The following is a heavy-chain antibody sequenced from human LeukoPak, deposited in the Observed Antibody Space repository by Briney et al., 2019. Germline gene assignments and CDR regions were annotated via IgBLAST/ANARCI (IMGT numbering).Heavy chain of an antibody. CDR2: ISAYNGNT. D-gene: IGHD3-22*01. CDR3: ARDVGYYDSSGFPGGY. CDR1: GYTFTSYG. Sequence: GASVKVSCKASGYTFTSYGISWVRQAPRQGLEWMGWISAYNGNTNYAQKLQGRVTMTTDTSTSTAYMELRSLRSDDTAVYYCARDVGYYDSSGFPGGYWGQGTLVTVSS. V-gene: IGHV1-18*01. J-gene: IGHJ4*02.